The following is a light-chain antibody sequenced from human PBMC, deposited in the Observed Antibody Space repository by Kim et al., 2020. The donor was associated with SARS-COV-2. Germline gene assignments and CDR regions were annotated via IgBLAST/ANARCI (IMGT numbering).Light chain of an antibody. J-gene: IGKJ2*01. CDR3: QQYGTSPYT. V-gene: IGKV3-20*01. CDR2: GAS. CDR1: QSVSRSE. Sequence: LSPGERASLFCRASQSVSRSELAWYQQKVGQTPRLLIYGASNRASGIPDRFSGSGSGTEFSLTISRLEPEDFAVYYCQQYGTSPYTFGQGTKLEI.